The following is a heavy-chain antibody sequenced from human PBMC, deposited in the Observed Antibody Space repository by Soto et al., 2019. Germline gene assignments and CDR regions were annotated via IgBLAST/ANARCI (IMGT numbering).Heavy chain of an antibody. V-gene: IGHV1-69*06. CDR3: ARVRITIFGVAKDYYGMDV. D-gene: IGHD3-3*01. J-gene: IGHJ6*02. CDR1: GGTFSSYA. CDR2: IIPIFGTA. Sequence: SVKVSCKASGGTFSSYAISWVRQAPGQGLEWMGGIIPIFGTANYAQKFQGRVTITADKSTSTAYMELSSLRSEDTAVYYCARVRITIFGVAKDYYGMDVWGQGTTVTVSS.